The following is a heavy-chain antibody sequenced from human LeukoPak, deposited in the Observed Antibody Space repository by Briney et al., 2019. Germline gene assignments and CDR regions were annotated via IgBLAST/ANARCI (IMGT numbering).Heavy chain of an antibody. V-gene: IGHV1-18*01. CDR2: ISGYNGNT. CDR1: GGTFSSYA. J-gene: IGHJ3*02. D-gene: IGHD3-22*01. CDR3: ASLKNYYDSSGYLVTDAFDI. Sequence: ASVKVSCKASGGTFSSYAINWVRQAPGQGLEWMGWISGYNGNTNYAQKLQGRVTMTTDTSTSTAYMELRSLKSDDTAVYYCASLKNYYDSSGYLVTDAFDIWGQGTMVTVSS.